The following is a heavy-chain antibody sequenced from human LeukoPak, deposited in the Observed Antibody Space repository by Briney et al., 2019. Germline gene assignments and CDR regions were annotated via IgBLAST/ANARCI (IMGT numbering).Heavy chain of an antibody. J-gene: IGHJ4*02. CDR3: ARGRQLPRDYYYDNSPDA. CDR2: TYYRSKWYN. CDR1: GDSVSSNSAA. Sequence: SQTLSLTCAISGDSVSSNSAAWNWIRQSPSRGLEWLGRTYYRSKWYNDYAVSVKGRITINPDTSKNQFSLQLNSVTPEDTAVYYCARGRQLPRDYYYDNSPDAWGQGTLVSVSS. V-gene: IGHV6-1*01. D-gene: IGHD3-22*01.